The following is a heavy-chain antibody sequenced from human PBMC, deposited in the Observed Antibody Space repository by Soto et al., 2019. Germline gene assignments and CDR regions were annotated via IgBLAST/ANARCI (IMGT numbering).Heavy chain of an antibody. V-gene: IGHV3-15*01. D-gene: IGHD3-10*01. CDR2: IKSKTDGGTT. J-gene: IGHJ4*02. Sequence: NPXGSRRLSCAASGFTFSDAWMTWVRQAPGKGLEWVGRIKSKTDGGTTDYAAPVKGRFTISRDDSKNTLYLQMNSLKTEDTAAFYCTTTYGSGHWGQGTLVTVSS. CDR3: TTTYGSGH. CDR1: GFTFSDAW.